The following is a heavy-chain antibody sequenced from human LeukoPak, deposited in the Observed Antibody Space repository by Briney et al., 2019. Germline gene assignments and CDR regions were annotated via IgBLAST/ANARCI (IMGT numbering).Heavy chain of an antibody. CDR3: ARGGVASLDY. J-gene: IGHJ4*02. Sequence: GGSLRLSCAASGLTFSSHWMHWVRQAPGKGLVWVSRITNDGSSTTYADSVKGRFTISRDNAKNMLYLQMNSLRAEDTAVYYCARGGVASLDYWGQGTLVTVSS. V-gene: IGHV3-74*01. CDR2: ITNDGSST. D-gene: IGHD3-3*01. CDR1: GLTFSSHW.